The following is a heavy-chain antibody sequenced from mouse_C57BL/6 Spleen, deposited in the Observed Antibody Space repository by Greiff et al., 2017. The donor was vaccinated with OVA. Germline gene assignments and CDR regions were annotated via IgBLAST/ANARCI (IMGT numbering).Heavy chain of an antibody. V-gene: IGHV5-17*01. Sequence: EVKLQASGGGLVKPGGSLKLSCAASGFTFSDYGMHWVRQAPEKGLEWVAYISSGSSTIYYADTVKGRFTISRDNAKNTLFLQMTSLRSEDTAMYYCARRNFGFDYWGQGTTLTVSS. J-gene: IGHJ2*01. CDR1: GFTFSDYG. CDR2: ISSGSSTI. CDR3: ARRNFGFDY.